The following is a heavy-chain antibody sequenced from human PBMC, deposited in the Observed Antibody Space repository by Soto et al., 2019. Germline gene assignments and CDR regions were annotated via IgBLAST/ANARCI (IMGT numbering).Heavy chain of an antibody. J-gene: IGHJ5*02. Sequence: ASVKVSCKASGYTFFTYDISWVRQAPGQGLEWMGWISTYSGDTKYAEKFQGRVTMTTDTSTTTAYLELRSLRSDDTAVYYCARHHGPTTSENWFDPWGQGTLVTVSS. D-gene: IGHD5-12*01. CDR3: ARHHGPTTSENWFDP. CDR1: GYTFFTYD. CDR2: ISTYSGDT. V-gene: IGHV1-18*01.